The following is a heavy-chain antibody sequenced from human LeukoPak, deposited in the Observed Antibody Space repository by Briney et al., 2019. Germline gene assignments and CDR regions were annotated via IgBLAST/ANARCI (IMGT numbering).Heavy chain of an antibody. Sequence: PSETLSLTCSVSGGSISSSSYYWGWIRQPPGKGLKWMGSIYYSGSTYYNPSLKSRVTISVDTSKNQFSLKLSSVTAADTAVYYCASGGYSSSSRGYYYYMDVWGKGTTVTVSS. CDR1: GGSISSSSYY. CDR2: IYYSGST. CDR3: ASGGYSSSSRGYYYYMDV. V-gene: IGHV4-39*07. D-gene: IGHD6-6*01. J-gene: IGHJ6*03.